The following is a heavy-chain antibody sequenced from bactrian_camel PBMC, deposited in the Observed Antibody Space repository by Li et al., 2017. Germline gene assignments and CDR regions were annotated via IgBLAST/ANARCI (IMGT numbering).Heavy chain of an antibody. Sequence: HVQLVESGGGSVQDGGSLKLSYVVSGYATGHYCIGWFRLSPGKEREGVAVTIARNSYYHDSVKGRFTISRDTTKNTVTLRMNNLKPEDTAVYYCAARGRWSFIATPLNQNNWDVWGPGTQVTVS. V-gene: IGHV3S63*01. D-gene: IGHD1*01. CDR1: GYATGHYC. CDR3: AARGRWSFIATPLNQNNWDV. CDR2: VTIARNS. J-gene: IGHJ4*01.